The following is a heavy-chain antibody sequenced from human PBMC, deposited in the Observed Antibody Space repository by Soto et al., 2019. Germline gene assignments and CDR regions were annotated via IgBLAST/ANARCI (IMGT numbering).Heavy chain of an antibody. Sequence: ASVKVSCKVSGYTLTELSMHWVRQAPGKGLEWMGGFDPEDGETIYAQKFQGRVTMTTDTSTSTAYMELRSLRSDDTAVYYCARTSIDNWFDPWGQGTLVTVSS. D-gene: IGHD6-6*01. CDR1: GYTLTELS. CDR3: ARTSIDNWFDP. V-gene: IGHV1-24*01. CDR2: FDPEDGET. J-gene: IGHJ5*02.